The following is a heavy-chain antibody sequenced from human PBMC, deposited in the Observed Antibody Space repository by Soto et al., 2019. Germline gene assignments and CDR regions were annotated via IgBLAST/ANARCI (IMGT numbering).Heavy chain of an antibody. CDR1: GGSISSSSYY. CDR3: ARSSVGAATRPGYYYGMDV. CDR2: IYYSGST. D-gene: IGHD1-26*01. V-gene: IGHV4-39*01. J-gene: IGHJ6*02. Sequence: PSETLSLTCTVSGGSISSSSYYWGWIRQPPGKGLEWIGSIYYSGSTYYNPSLKSRGTISVDTSKNQFTLKLSSVTAADTAVYYCARSSVGAATRPGYYYGMDVWGQGTTVTVSS.